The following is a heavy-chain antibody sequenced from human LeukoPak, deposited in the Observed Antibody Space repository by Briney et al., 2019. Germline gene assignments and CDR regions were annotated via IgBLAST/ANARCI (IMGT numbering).Heavy chain of an antibody. CDR2: IIPIFGTA. CDR1: GGTFSSYA. V-gene: IGHV1-69*05. J-gene: IGHJ6*03. CDR3: ARGIGVRGDYYYYYMDV. Sequence: ASVKVSCKAAGGTFSSYAISWVRQAPGQGLEWMGGIIPIFGTANYAQKFQGRVTMTRNTSISTAYMELSSLRSEDTAVYYCARGIGVRGDYYYYYMDVWGKGTTVTISS. D-gene: IGHD3-10*01.